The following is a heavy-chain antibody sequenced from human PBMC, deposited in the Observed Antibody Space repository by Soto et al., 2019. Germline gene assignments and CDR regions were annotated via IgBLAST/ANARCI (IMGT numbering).Heavy chain of an antibody. J-gene: IGHJ6*02. CDR3: TRDYYCSSTSGYFNVMDV. CDR2: IRSKAYGGIT. D-gene: IGHD2-2*01. V-gene: IGHV3-49*04. CDR1: GFTFGDYA. Sequence: GESLKTPCTAPGFTFGDYAMSWVRQAPGKGLEWVGFIRSKAYGGITEYAASVKGRFTISRDDSKTIAYLQMNSLKTEDTAVYYCTRDYYCSSTSGYFNVMDVWGQGTTVTVSS.